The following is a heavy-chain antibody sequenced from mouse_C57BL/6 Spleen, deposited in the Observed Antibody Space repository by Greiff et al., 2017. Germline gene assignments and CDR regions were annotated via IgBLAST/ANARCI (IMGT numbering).Heavy chain of an antibody. CDR1: GYAFSSSW. J-gene: IGHJ3*01. D-gene: IGHD3-3*01. Sequence: QVQLKQSGPELVKPGASVKISCKASGYAFSSSWMNWVKQRPGKGLEWIGRIYPGDGDTNYNGKFKGKATLTADKSSSTAYMQLSSLTSEDSAVYFCAGKGAYWGQGTLVTVSA. CDR3: AGKGAY. CDR2: IYPGDGDT. V-gene: IGHV1-82*01.